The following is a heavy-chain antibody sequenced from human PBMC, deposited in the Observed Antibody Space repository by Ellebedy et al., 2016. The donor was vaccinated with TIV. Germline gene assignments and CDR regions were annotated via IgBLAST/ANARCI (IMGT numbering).Heavy chain of an antibody. CDR3: TTVVVVPAAMVDGHADY. Sequence: PGGFLRLSCAAPGFTFSGTAMHWVRQASGKGLEWVGRIRSKANSYATAYAASVKGRFTISRDDSKNTAYLQMNSLKTEDTAVYYCTTVVVVPAAMVDGHADYWGQGTLVTVSS. J-gene: IGHJ4*02. CDR2: IRSKANSYAT. D-gene: IGHD2-2*01. CDR1: GFTFSGTA. V-gene: IGHV3-73*01.